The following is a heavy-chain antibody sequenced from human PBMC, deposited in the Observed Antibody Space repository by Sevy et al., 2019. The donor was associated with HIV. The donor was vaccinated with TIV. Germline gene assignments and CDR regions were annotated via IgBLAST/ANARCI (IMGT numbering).Heavy chain of an antibody. J-gene: IGHJ4*02. CDR2: ISYDGTNK. V-gene: IGHV3-30-3*01. CDR3: ARDRGYYDSSGFYSRYYFDY. Sequence: GGSLRLSCAASGFTFSYYAMHWVRQAPGKGLEWVAVISYDGTNKQYAESVKGRFTIYRDKCENTLYLQMNSLRAEDTAVYYCARDRGYYDSSGFYSRYYFDYWGQGTLVTVSS. CDR1: GFTFSYYA. D-gene: IGHD3-22*01.